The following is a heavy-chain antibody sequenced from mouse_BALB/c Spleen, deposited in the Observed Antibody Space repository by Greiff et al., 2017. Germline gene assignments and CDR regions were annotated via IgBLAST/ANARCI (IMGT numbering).Heavy chain of an antibody. V-gene: IGHV14-4*02. J-gene: IGHJ2*01. Sequence: VQLQQSGAELVRSGASVKLSCTASGFNIKDYYMHWVKQRPEQGLEWIGWIDPENGDTEYAPKFQGKATMTADTSSNTAYLQLSSLTSEDTAVYYFNAEFPLFDYWGQGTTLTVSS. CDR3: NAEFPLFDY. CDR2: IDPENGDT. CDR1: GFNIKDYY.